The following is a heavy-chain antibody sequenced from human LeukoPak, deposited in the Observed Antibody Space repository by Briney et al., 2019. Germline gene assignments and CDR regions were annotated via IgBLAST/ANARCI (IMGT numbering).Heavy chain of an antibody. CDR3: ARAGSYYYMGV. CDR1: GYTFTSSG. V-gene: IGHV1-18*01. J-gene: IGHJ6*03. Sequence: ASVKVSCKASGYTFTSSGISWVRQAPGQGLEWMGWIDAYNGNTNYAQKLQGRVTMNTDTSTTTAYRELRSLRLDDTAVYYCARAGSYYYMGVWGKGTTVTVSS. D-gene: IGHD1-1*01. CDR2: IDAYNGNT.